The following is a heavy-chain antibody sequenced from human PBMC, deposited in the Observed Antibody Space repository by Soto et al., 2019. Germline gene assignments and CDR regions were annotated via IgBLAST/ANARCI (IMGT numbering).Heavy chain of an antibody. V-gene: IGHV4-34*01. CDR2: NTHNGRS. CDR1: GGSFSGYY. CDR3: ASGPPIIHYEGNGYYYYDY. D-gene: IGHD3-22*01. J-gene: IGHJ4*02. Sequence: SETLSLTCAVYGGSFSGYYWNWIRQPPGKGLEWIGENTHNGRSRYNPSLKSRVTILVDTSKNQFSLNLNSVTAADTAVYYCASGPPIIHYEGNGYYYYDYWGLGSLVTVSS.